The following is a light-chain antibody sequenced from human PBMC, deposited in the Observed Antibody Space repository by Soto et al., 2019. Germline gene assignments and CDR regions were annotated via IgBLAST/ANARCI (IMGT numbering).Light chain of an antibody. CDR3: AAWDDSLNGYV. V-gene: IGLV1-44*01. Sequence: QSVLTQPTSASGTPGQRVTISCSGSNSNIGSYTVNWYQQLPGTAPKLLIYSNNQRPSGVPDRFSGSKSGTSASLAISGLQSEDEADYFCAAWDDSLNGYVFGTGTKLTVL. CDR1: NSNIGSYT. J-gene: IGLJ1*01. CDR2: SNN.